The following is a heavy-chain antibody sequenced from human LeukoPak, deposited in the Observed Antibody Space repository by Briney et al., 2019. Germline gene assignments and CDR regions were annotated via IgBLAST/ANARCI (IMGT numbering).Heavy chain of an antibody. CDR1: GFIFSDYY. V-gene: IGHV3-11*06. CDR2: ISSSSSYT. CDR3: ARDPRYCSGGSCYSVWVQVADS. Sequence: PGGSLRLSCAASGFIFSDYYVSWIRQAPGKGLEWISYISSSSSYTKYADSVKGRFTIFRDNAKNSLYLQMNSLRVEDTAVYYCARDPRYCSGGSCYSVWVQVADSWGQGTLVTVSS. D-gene: IGHD2-15*01. J-gene: IGHJ4*02.